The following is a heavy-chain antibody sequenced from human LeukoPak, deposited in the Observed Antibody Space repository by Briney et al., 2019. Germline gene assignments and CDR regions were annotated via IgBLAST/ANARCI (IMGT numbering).Heavy chain of an antibody. CDR3: ASEGLSSGSDYMDV. Sequence: ASVKVSCKASGYTFTGYYMHWVRQAPGQGLEWMGWINPNSGGTNYARKFQGRVTMTRDTSISTAYMELSRLRSDDTAVYYCASEGLSSGSDYMDVWGKGTTVTVSS. CDR1: GYTFTGYY. J-gene: IGHJ6*03. V-gene: IGHV1-2*02. D-gene: IGHD3-10*01. CDR2: INPNSGGT.